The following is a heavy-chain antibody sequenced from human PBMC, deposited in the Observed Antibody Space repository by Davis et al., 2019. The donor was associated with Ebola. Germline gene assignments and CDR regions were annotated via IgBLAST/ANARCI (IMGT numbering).Heavy chain of an antibody. CDR3: ARRGFWSGYSTPNFYYYYGRDV. J-gene: IGHJ6*02. CDR1: GGSFSGYY. D-gene: IGHD3-3*01. V-gene: IGHV4-34*01. CDR2: INHSGST. Sequence: MPSETLSLTCAVYGGSFSGYYWSWIRQPPGKGLEWIGEINHSGSTNYNPSLKSRVTISVDTSKNQFSLKLSSVTAADTAVYYCARRGFWSGYSTPNFYYYYGRDVWGQGTTVTVSS.